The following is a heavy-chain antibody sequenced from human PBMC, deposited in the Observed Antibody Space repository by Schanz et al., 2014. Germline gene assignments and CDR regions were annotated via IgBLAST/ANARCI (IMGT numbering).Heavy chain of an antibody. J-gene: IGHJ6*02. CDR2: ISSNGGST. D-gene: IGHD3-10*01. V-gene: IGHV3-64*01. Sequence: EVQLVESGGGLVKPGGSLRLSCAASGFTFSSYAMHWVRQAPGKGLEYVSAISSNGGSTYYANSVKGRFTISRDNSKNTLYLQMGSLRAEDMAVYYCARDSRAAVSGSFLVYYYYGMDVWGQGTTVTVSS. CDR1: GFTFSSYA. CDR3: ARDSRAAVSGSFLVYYYYGMDV.